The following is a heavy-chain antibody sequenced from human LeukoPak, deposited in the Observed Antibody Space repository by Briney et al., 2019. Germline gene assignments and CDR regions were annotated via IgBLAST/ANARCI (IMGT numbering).Heavy chain of an antibody. V-gene: IGHV3-13*01. CDR1: GFTFSSYD. D-gene: IGHD3-9*01. CDR3: ARAYDIGWFDP. Sequence: GGSLRLSCAASGFTFSSYDMHWVRQATGKGLEWVSAIGTAGDTYYPGSVKGRFTISRENAKNSLYLQMNSLRAGDTAVYYCARAYDIGWFDPWGQGTLVTVSS. J-gene: IGHJ5*02. CDR2: IGTAGDT.